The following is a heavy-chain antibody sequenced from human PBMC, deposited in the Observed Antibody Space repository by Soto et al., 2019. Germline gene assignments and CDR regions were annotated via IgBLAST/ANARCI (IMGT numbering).Heavy chain of an antibody. CDR2: ISSSSSYI. J-gene: IGHJ4*02. V-gene: IGHV3-21*01. CDR3: AGGRYSYGYFDY. Sequence: EVQLVESGGGLVKPGGSLRLSCAASGFTFSSYSMNWVRQAPGKGLEWVSSISSSSSYIYYADSVKGRFTISRDNAKNSLYLQMNSLRAEDTAVYYCAGGRYSYGYFDYWGQGTLVTVSS. D-gene: IGHD5-18*01. CDR1: GFTFSSYS.